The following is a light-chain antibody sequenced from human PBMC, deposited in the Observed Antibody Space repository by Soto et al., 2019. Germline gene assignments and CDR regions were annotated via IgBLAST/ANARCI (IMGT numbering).Light chain of an antibody. J-gene: IGKJ2*01. V-gene: IGKV3-20*01. CDR1: QSVSSAY. CDR3: QQSGSSFYT. Sequence: EIVLTQSPGTLYLSPGERDTLSCRASQSVSSAYLAWYQQIPGQAPRLLIYGASSRATGIPDRFSGSGSGTDFTLTISGLEPEDFAVYYCQQSGSSFYTFGQGTKLEIK. CDR2: GAS.